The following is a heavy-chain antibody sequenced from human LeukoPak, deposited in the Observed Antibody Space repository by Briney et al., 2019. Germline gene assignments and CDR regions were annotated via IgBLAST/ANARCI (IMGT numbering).Heavy chain of an antibody. J-gene: IGHJ6*02. CDR3: ARFRSQMIVVVTPNYYYYGLDV. CDR1: GFTFSSYT. D-gene: IGHD3-22*01. CDR2: ISSSSSYI. V-gene: IGHV3-21*01. Sequence: GGSLRLSCAASGFTFSSYTKNWVRQAPGKGLEWVLSISSSSSYIYYADSVKGRFTISRDNAKNSLYLQMNSLRAEDTAVYYCARFRSQMIVVVTPNYYYYGLDVWGQGTTVTVSS.